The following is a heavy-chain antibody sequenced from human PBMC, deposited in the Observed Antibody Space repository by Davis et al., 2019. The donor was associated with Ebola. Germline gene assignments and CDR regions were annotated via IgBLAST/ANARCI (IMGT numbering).Heavy chain of an antibody. Sequence: AASVKVSCKASGYTFTSHWIHWVRQAPGQGLEWMRIINPNGGRTIYAQKFQGRATITRDTSTSTLYMELNSLRSDDTAVYYCARDHSLVQNGLGGWWFDPWGQGTLVTVSS. CDR1: GYTFTSHW. CDR3: ARDHSLVQNGLGGWWFDP. CDR2: INPNGGRT. D-gene: IGHD3-16*01. J-gene: IGHJ5*02. V-gene: IGHV1-46*01.